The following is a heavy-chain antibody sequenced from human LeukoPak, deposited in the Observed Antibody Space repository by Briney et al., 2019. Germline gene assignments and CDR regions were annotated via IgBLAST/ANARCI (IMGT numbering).Heavy chain of an antibody. CDR2: ISYDGSSK. CDR3: ARDAHSTPNYFDY. CDR1: GLSVSSNF. J-gene: IGHJ4*02. D-gene: IGHD2/OR15-2a*01. V-gene: IGHV3-30*03. Sequence: PGGSLRLSCAATGLSVSSNFMSWVRQAPGKGLEWVAVISYDGSSKYHADSVRGRFTISRDNSKDTLYLQMNSLRAEDTAVYYCARDAHSTPNYFDYWGQGTLVTVSS.